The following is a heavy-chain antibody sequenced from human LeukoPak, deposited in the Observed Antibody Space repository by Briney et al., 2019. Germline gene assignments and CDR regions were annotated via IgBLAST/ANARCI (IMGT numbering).Heavy chain of an antibody. D-gene: IGHD3-22*01. CDR1: GGTFSSYA. CDR2: IIPILGIA. CDR3: AREETYYYDSSGYYFDY. J-gene: IGHJ4*02. V-gene: IGHV1-69*04. Sequence: GASVKVSCKASGGTFSSYAISWVRQAPGQGLEWMGRIIPILGIANYAQKFQGRVTITADKSTSTAYMELSSLRSEDTAVYYCAREETYYYDSSGYYFDYWGQGTLATVSS.